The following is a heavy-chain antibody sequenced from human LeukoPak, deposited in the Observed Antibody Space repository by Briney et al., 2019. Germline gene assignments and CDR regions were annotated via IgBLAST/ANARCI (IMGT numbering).Heavy chain of an antibody. J-gene: IGHJ3*02. CDR1: GGSFSGYY. CDR2: INHSGST. D-gene: IGHD4-17*01. CDR3: ARGDDDYGDRLGAFDI. Sequence: SETLSLTCAVYGGSFSGYYWSWIRQPLGKGLEWIGEINHSGSTNYNPSLKSRVTISVDTSKNQFSLKLSSVTAADTAVYYCARGDDDYGDRLGAFDIWGQGTMVTVSS. V-gene: IGHV4-34*01.